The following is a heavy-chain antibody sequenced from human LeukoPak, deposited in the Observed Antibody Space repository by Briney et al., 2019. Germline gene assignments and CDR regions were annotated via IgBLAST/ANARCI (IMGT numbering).Heavy chain of an antibody. CDR3: AKGMVYAIGDY. CDR2: ISGSGGST. CDR1: GFTFSSYA. V-gene: IGHV3-23*01. J-gene: IGHJ4*02. D-gene: IGHD2-8*01. Sequence: GGSLRLSCAASGFTFSSYAMSWVRQAPGKGLEWVSAISGSGGSTDHADSVKGRFTISRDNSKNTLYLQMNSLRAEDTAVYYCAKGMVYAIGDYWGQGTLVTVSS.